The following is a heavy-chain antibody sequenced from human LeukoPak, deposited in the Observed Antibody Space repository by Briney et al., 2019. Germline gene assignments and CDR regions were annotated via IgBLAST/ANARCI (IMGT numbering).Heavy chain of an antibody. CDR1: GGSISSSSYY. Sequence: SETLSLTCTVSGGSISSSSYYWGWIRQPPGKGLEWIGSIYYSGSTYYNPSLKSRVTISVDRSKNQFSLKLSSVTAADTAVYYCARSSGSYVQSGFDYWGQGTLVTVSS. J-gene: IGHJ4*02. V-gene: IGHV4-39*07. CDR2: IYYSGST. CDR3: ARSSGSYVQSGFDY. D-gene: IGHD1-26*01.